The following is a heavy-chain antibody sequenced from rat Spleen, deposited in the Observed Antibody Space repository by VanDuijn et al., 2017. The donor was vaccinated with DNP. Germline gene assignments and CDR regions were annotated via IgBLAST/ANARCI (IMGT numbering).Heavy chain of an antibody. Sequence: QVQLKESGPGLVQPSQTLSLTCTVSGFSLTTYGVSWVRQPPGKGLEWIAAISSGGIRYYNSALKSRLSITRDTTKSLIFLKMNSLQTEDTSTYFCTSNAGSDWGQGVMVTVSS. CDR2: ISSGGIR. CDR3: TSNAGSD. D-gene: IGHD4-3*01. V-gene: IGHV2S8*01. J-gene: IGHJ2*01. CDR1: GFSLTTYG.